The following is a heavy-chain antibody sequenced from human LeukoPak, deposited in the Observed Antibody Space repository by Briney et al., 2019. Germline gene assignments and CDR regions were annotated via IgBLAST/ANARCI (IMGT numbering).Heavy chain of an antibody. CDR2: INHSGST. CDR3: ARGALGYCSSTSCKPIYRVPYYYFDY. J-gene: IGHJ4*02. D-gene: IGHD2-2*01. CDR1: GGSISSYY. V-gene: IGHV4-34*01. Sequence: SETLSLTCTVSGGSISSYYWSWIRQPPGKGLEWIGEINHSGSTNYNPSLKSRVTISVDTSKNQFSLKLSSVTAADTAVYYCARGALGYCSSTSCKPIYRVPYYYFDYWGQGTLVTVSS.